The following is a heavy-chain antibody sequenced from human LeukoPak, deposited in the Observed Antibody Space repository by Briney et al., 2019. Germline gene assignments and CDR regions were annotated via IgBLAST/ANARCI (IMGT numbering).Heavy chain of an antibody. CDR1: GGSFSGYY. CDR3: ARGHAYYAALVY. Sequence: TSETLSLTCAVYGGSFSGYYWSWIRQPPGKGLEWIGEINHSGSTNYNPSLKSRVTISVDTSKNQFSLKLSSVTAADTAVYYFARGHAYYAALVYWGQGTLVTVSS. D-gene: IGHD4/OR15-4a*01. J-gene: IGHJ4*02. CDR2: INHSGST. V-gene: IGHV4-34*01.